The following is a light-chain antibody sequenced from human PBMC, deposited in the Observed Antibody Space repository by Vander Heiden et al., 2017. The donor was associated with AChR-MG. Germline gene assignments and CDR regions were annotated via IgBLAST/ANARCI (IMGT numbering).Light chain of an antibody. CDR3: SSYAGSNNLGV. J-gene: IGLJ2*01. V-gene: IGLV2-8*01. CDR1: SSDVGGYKY. CDR2: EVS. Sequence: QSALPQPPSASGSPGQSVTISCTGTSSDVGGYKYVSWYQHHPGKAPKLMIYEVSKRPSGVPDRFSGSKSGNTASLTVSGLQAEDEADCYCSSYAGSNNLGVFGGGTKLTVL.